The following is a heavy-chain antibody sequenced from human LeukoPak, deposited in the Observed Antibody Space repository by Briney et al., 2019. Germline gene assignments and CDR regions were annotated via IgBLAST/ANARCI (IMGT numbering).Heavy chain of an antibody. CDR1: GGSINSDYW. CDR3: ARHDDFLSPYDY. Sequence: PSGTLSLTCAVSGGSINSDYWWTWVRQSPGKGLEWIGEISHTGSVNYNLSLESRVTISTDKSKNQFSLMLRSVAAADTAVYYCARHDDFLSPYDYWGQGALVTVSS. V-gene: IGHV4-4*02. D-gene: IGHD3-3*01. J-gene: IGHJ4*02. CDR2: ISHTGSV.